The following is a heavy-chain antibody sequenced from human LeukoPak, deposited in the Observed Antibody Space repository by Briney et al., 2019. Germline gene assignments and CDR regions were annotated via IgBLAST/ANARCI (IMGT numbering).Heavy chain of an antibody. D-gene: IGHD2-2*01. CDR2: INHSGST. V-gene: IGHV4-34*01. CDR3: ARGRSGYCSSTSCYYWFDP. Sequence: SSETLSLTCAVYGVSFSGYYWSRIRQPPGKGLEWIGEINHSGSTNYNPSLKSRVTISVDTSKNQFSLKLSSVTAADTAVYYCARGRSGYCSSTSCYYWFDPWGQGTLVTVSS. CDR1: GVSFSGYY. J-gene: IGHJ5*02.